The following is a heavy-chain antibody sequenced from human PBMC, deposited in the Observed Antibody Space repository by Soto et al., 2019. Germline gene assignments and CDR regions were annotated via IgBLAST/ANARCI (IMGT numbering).Heavy chain of an antibody. V-gene: IGHV3-30*18. CDR2: ISHDGGEK. D-gene: IGHD6-19*01. CDR3: AKDLYGAGWYNYFDP. J-gene: IGHJ5*02. Sequence: QVHLVESGGGVVQPGRSLRLSCAASGFTFSTTGMHWVRQAPGKGLEWVAMISHDGGEKHYTDSVKGRFTISRDTSKNTLYLQMNSLRPEDRAVYHCAKDLYGAGWYNYFDPWGQGTLVTVSS. CDR1: GFTFSTTG.